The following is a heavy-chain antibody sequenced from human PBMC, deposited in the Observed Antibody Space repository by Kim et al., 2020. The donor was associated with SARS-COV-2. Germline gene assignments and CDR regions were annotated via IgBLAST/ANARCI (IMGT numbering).Heavy chain of an antibody. CDR1: GFTFKNSA. J-gene: IGHJ4*02. Sequence: GGSLRLSCTASGFTFKNSAMNWVRQAPGKGLEWVIGLSGSGGNTYYADSVRGRFIISRDNSKNMLYLQMNSLRAADSAVYYCVKDSGLFYYGASGPRLGYDSWGQGTLVTVSS. CDR3: VKDSGLFYYGASGPRLGYDS. D-gene: IGHD3-10*01. V-gene: IGHV3-23*01. CDR2: LSGSGGNT.